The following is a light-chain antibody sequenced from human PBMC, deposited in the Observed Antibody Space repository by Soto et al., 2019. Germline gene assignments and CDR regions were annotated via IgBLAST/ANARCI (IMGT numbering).Light chain of an antibody. J-gene: IGKJ3*01. CDR3: QQSYSTPRT. Sequence: DIQMTQSPSSQSASVGDRVTITCRASQSIRTYLNWYQQKPGKAPKVLIYGASSLQSGVPSRFSGSGSATDFTLTISSLQPEDFATYYCQQSYSTPRTFGPGTKVDIK. CDR2: GAS. CDR1: QSIRTY. V-gene: IGKV1-39*01.